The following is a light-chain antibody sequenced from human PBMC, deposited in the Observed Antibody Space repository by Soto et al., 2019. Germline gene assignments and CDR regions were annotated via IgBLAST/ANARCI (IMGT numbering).Light chain of an antibody. CDR3: MQGPHWPIT. CDR1: QSLVHSDGIAY. V-gene: IGKV2-30*02. Sequence: EVVMTQSPLSLPVTLGQPASISCRSNQSLVHSDGIAYFSWFQQRPGRSPRRLIYKVSNRDSGVPARFSGSGSGTDFALKISSVEAEDVGVYYCMQGPHWPITFGQGTKLEIK. J-gene: IGKJ5*01. CDR2: KVS.